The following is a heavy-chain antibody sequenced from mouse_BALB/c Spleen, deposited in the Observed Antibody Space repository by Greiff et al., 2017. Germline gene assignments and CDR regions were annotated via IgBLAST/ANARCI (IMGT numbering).Heavy chain of an antibody. J-gene: IGHJ4*01. CDR3: ARQQAGNYVHYYAMDY. CDR2: ISSGGSYT. D-gene: IGHD2-1*01. V-gene: IGHV5-6*01. CDR1: GFTFSSYG. Sequence: EVQVVESGGDLVKPGGSLKLSCAASGFTFSSYGMSWVRQTPDKRLEWVATISSGGSYTYYPDSVKGRFTISRDNAKNTLYLQMSSLKSEDTAMYYCARQQAGNYVHYYAMDYWGQGTSVTVSS.